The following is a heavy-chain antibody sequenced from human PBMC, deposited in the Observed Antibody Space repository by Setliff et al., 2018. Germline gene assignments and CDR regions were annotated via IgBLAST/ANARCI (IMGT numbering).Heavy chain of an antibody. J-gene: IGHJ4*02. CDR1: GYSISSGHY. CDR3: ARARGGYDFDY. Sequence: SETLSLTCTVSGYSISSGHYWGWIRQPPGKGLEWIGSISHSGSTNYNPSLKSRVTISVDTSKNQFSLKLSSVTAADTAVYYCARARGGYDFDYWGQGTLVTVSS. V-gene: IGHV4-38-2*02. CDR2: ISHSGST. D-gene: IGHD5-12*01.